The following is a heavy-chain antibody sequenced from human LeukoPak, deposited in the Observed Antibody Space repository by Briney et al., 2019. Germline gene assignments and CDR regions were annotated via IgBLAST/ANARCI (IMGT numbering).Heavy chain of an antibody. Sequence: ASVKVSCKASGYTFTSYDINWVRQATGQGLEWMGWMNPNSGNTGYAQKFQGRVTMTRDTSISTAYMELSRLRSDDTAVYYCVRGETTVFLGFLSIWGQGTMVTVSS. CDR3: VRGETTVFLGFLSI. V-gene: IGHV1-8*02. J-gene: IGHJ3*02. CDR2: MNPNSGNT. D-gene: IGHD4-17*01. CDR1: GYTFTSYD.